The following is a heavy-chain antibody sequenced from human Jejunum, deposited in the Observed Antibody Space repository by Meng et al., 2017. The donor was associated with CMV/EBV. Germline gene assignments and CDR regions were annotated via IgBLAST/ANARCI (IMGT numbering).Heavy chain of an antibody. CDR3: AREASSSSGPVGGDY. D-gene: IGHD6-6*01. V-gene: IGHV3-66*02. CDR1: GFTVSNNY. Sequence: GFTVSNNYMTWVRQAPGKGLEWVSGIYPGGTTYYADSVKGRFTISRDNSKNTLYLQMNSLRAEDTAVYYCAREASSSSGPVGGDYWGQGTLVTVAA. J-gene: IGHJ4*02. CDR2: IYPGGTT.